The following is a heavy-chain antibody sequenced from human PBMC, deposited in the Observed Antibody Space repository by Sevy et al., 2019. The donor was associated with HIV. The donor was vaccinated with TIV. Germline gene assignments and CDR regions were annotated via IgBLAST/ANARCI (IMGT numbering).Heavy chain of an antibody. V-gene: IGHV3-21*01. CDR1: GFTFSSYS. J-gene: IGHJ4*02. CDR3: ARESLVGGTNFFDY. Sequence: GGSLRLSCAASGFTFSSYSMNWVRQAPGKGPEWVSSISSSSSYIYYADSVKGRFTISRDNAKNSLYLQMNSLRAEDTAVYYCARESLVGGTNFFDYWGQGTLVTVSS. D-gene: IGHD1-1*01. CDR2: ISSSSSYI.